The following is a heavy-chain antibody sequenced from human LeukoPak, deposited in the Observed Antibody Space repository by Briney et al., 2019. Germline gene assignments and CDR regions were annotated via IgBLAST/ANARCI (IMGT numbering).Heavy chain of an antibody. D-gene: IGHD3-22*01. V-gene: IGHV5-51*01. CDR2: IYPGDSDT. Sequence: GESLKISCKGSGYSFTSYWIGWVRQMPGKGLGGMGIIYPGDSDTRYSPSFQGQVTISADKSISTAYLQWSSLKASDTAMYYCARGVYYYDSSGPPDYWGQGTLVTVSS. CDR3: ARGVYYYDSSGPPDY. J-gene: IGHJ4*02. CDR1: GYSFTSYW.